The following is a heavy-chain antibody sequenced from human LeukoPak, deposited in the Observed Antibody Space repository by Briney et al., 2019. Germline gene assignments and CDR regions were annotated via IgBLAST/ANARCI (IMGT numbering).Heavy chain of an antibody. Sequence: SQTLSLTCAISGDSVSANNAAWNWIRQSPSRGLEWLGRTYYRSKWYTAYAVSVKSRITINSDTSKNQFSLKLSSVTAADTAVYYCARAPRAEYSSRGKIDYWGQGTLVTVSS. V-gene: IGHV6-1*01. CDR1: GDSVSANNAA. CDR2: TYYRSKWYT. CDR3: ARAPRAEYSSRGKIDY. J-gene: IGHJ4*02. D-gene: IGHD6-6*01.